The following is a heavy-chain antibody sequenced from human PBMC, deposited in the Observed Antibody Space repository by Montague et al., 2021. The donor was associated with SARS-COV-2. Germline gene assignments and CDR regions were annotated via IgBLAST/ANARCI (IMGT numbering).Heavy chain of an antibody. CDR1: GSWITGAAY. CDR3: ARGNRIAVAGTDFDY. J-gene: IGHJ4*02. Sequence: SETLSLTCTILGSWITGAAYMCTRLNPSPRSSPDSVFSIYYSGSTYYNPSLKSRVAISIDTSENQFSLKLSSVTAADTAVYYCARGNRIAVAGTDFDYWGQGTLVTVSS. CDR2: IYYSGST. V-gene: IGHV4-39*07. D-gene: IGHD6-19*01.